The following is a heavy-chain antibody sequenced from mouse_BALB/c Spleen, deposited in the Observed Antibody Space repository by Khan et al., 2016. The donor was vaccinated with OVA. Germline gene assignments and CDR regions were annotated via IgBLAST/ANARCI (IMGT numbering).Heavy chain of an antibody. Sequence: EVQLQESGPGLVKPSQSLSLTCSVTGYSITSGYFWNWIRQFPGNKLEWMGYIRYDGDSNYNPSLKNRLSITRDPSKNQFFLKLNSVTPEDTATFDCARGGSSGPAWFAYWGQGTLVTVSP. D-gene: IGHD3-1*01. J-gene: IGHJ3*01. CDR1: GYSITSGYF. CDR3: ARGGSSGPAWFAY. CDR2: IRYDGDS. V-gene: IGHV3-6*01.